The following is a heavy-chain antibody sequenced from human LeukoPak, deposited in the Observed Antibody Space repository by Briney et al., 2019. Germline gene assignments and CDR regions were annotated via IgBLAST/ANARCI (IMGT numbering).Heavy chain of an antibody. D-gene: IGHD5-24*01. CDR3: ARDRGWLQFLDS. CDR1: GLTFSNHG. V-gene: IGHV3-30*02. CDR2: IRNDGSNK. Sequence: GGSLRLSCAASGLTFSNHGMHWVRQAPGKGLEWVALIRNDGSNKYYADSVEGRFTISRDNSKDTLYLQMNSLRVEDTAVYYCARDRGWLQFLDSWGQGTLVTVSS. J-gene: IGHJ4*02.